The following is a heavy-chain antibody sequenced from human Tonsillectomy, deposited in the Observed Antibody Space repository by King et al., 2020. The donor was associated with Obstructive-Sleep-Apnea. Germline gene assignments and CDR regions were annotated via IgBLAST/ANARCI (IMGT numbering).Heavy chain of an antibody. Sequence: QLQESGPRLVKPSQTLSLTCTVSGGSITSGGYYWSWIRQHPGKGLEWIGDIYYSGSTHYNPSLKSRISISVDTSDKAFSLKLNSVSAADTAVYYCARDGDGSGSYHYWGQGTLVTVSS. D-gene: IGHD3-10*01. CDR1: GGSITSGGYY. V-gene: IGHV4-31*03. CDR3: ARDGDGSGSYHY. CDR2: IYYSGST. J-gene: IGHJ4*02.